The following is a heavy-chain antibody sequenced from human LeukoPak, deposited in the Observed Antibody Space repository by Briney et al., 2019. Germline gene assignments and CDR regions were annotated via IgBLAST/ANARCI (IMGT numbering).Heavy chain of an antibody. CDR3: ARGSGGSYFDY. CDR1: GASVSDGNYY. V-gene: IGHV4-61*01. D-gene: IGHD1-26*01. CDR2: IYYSGST. Sequence: SETLSLTCSVSGASVSDGNYYWSWIRQPPGKGLEWIAYIYYSGSTNYNPSLKSRVTISVDTSKNQFSLKLSSVTAADTAVYYCARGSGGSYFDYWGQGTLVTVTS. J-gene: IGHJ4*02.